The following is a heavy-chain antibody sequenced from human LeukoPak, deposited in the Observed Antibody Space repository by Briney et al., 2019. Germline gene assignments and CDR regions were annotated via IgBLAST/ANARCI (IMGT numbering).Heavy chain of an antibody. Sequence: ASVKVSCKASGYTFTGYHMHRVRQAPGQGLEWMGRINPNSGDTNYAQKFQGRVTMTRDTSINTAYMELSRLRSDDTAVYYCARDYCSSTSCLFDYWGQGTLVTVSS. D-gene: IGHD2-2*01. CDR1: GYTFTGYH. CDR2: INPNSGDT. V-gene: IGHV1-2*06. CDR3: ARDYCSSTSCLFDY. J-gene: IGHJ4*02.